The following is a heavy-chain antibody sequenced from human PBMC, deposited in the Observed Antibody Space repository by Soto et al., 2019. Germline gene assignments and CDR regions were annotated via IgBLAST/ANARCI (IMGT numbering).Heavy chain of an antibody. V-gene: IGHV3-9*01. Sequence: EAQLVESGGGFVKSGRSLRLSCAGSGFIFDDFAIHWVRQAPGKGLEWVSGISWNSDSIGYADSVKGRFTISRDNAKNSLSLQMNSLRPEDTALYYCTKVGGLYDFWSGPLHFDLWGQGTLVTVSS. CDR2: ISWNSDSI. CDR1: GFIFDDFA. CDR3: TKVGGLYDFWSGPLHFDL. J-gene: IGHJ4*02. D-gene: IGHD3-3*01.